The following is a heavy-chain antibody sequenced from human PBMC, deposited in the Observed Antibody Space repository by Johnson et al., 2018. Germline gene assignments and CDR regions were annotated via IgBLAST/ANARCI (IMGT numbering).Heavy chain of an antibody. CDR2: MSGSGGST. CDR3: AKDYDSWSGYGDAFDI. D-gene: IGHD3-3*01. CDR1: GFNISTYA. V-gene: IGHV3-23*04. J-gene: IGHJ3*02. Sequence: EVQLVESGGGLVQPGGSLRLSCAASGFNISTYAMNWVRQAPGKGLVCVSGMSGSGGSTYYADSVKGRFTISRDKSKNTRYLQMNRLRAEDTAVYYCAKDYDSWSGYGDAFDIWGQGTMVTVSS.